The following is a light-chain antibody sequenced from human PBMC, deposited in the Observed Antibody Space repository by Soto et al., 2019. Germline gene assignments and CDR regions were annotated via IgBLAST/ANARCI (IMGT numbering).Light chain of an antibody. J-gene: IGKJ1*01. CDR1: QSVSSSY. V-gene: IGKV3-20*01. CDR3: QQYGSSPWT. Sequence: IVWTQSRGTLSLSPGERATLSCRASQSVSSSYLAWYQQKPGQAPRPLISGASSRAIGIPDRFSGSGSGTDFTLTISRLEPEDFAVYYCQQYGSSPWTFGQGTRWIS. CDR2: GAS.